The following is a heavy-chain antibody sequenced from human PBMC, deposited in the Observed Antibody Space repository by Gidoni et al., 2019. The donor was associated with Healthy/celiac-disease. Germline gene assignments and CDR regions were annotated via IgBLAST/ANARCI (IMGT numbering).Heavy chain of an antibody. D-gene: IGHD3-10*01. CDR3: ASHYYGSGSYYNRQNYYYYGMDV. Sequence: QVQLVQSGAEVKKPGASVQVSCKASGYTFPSYYMHWVRQAPGQGLEWMGRINPSGGSTSYAQKFQGRVTMTRDTSTSTVYMELSSLRSEDTAVYYCASHYYGSGSYYNRQNYYYYGMDVWGQGTTVTVSS. J-gene: IGHJ6*02. CDR2: INPSGGST. V-gene: IGHV1-46*01. CDR1: GYTFPSYY.